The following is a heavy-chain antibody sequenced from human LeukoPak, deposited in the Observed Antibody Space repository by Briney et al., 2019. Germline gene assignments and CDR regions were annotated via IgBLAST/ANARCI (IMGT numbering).Heavy chain of an antibody. D-gene: IGHD6-13*01. CDR1: GFTFSSYA. CDR2: LSGSGDST. Sequence: GGSLRLSCAVSGFTFSSYAMSWVRQAPGKGLEWVSALSGSGDSTYYADSAKGRFTISRDNSKNTLYLQMNSLRAEDTAVYYCAKVYSSIDYYGMDVWGQGTTVTVSS. J-gene: IGHJ6*02. V-gene: IGHV3-23*01. CDR3: AKVYSSIDYYGMDV.